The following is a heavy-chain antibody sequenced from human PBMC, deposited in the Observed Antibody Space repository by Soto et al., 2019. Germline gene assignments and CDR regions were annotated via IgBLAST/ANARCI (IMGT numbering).Heavy chain of an antibody. V-gene: IGHV4-34*01. CDR3: ARNWVGAFDY. CDR2: INHSGST. J-gene: IGHJ4*02. CDR1: GGSFSGYY. Sequence: QVQLQQWGAGLLKPSETLSLTCAVYGGSFSGYYWSWIRQPPGKGLEGIGEINHSGSTNYNPSLKSRVTISVDTSKNQFSLKLSSVTAADTAVYYCARNWVGAFDYWGQGTLVTVSS. D-gene: IGHD1-26*01.